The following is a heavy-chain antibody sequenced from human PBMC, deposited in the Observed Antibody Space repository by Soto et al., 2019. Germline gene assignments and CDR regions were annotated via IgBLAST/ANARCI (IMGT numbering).Heavy chain of an antibody. D-gene: IGHD6-19*01. CDR1: WFAFSRFP. CDR2: IDPDGSDT. V-gene: IGHV3-74*01. CDR3: ATMAGSYPY. Sequence: PVWSLRLSCSSSWFAFSRFPMHLVRHAPGKGLVWVSRIDPDGSDTTYADSVKGRFTISRDNAKNIVYLQMSSLRAEDTALYYCATMAGSYPYWGQGTLVTVSS. J-gene: IGHJ4*02.